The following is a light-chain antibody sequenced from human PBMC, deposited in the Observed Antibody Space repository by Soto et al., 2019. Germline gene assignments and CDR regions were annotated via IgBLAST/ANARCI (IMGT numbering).Light chain of an antibody. V-gene: IGKV3-15*01. J-gene: IGKJ4*01. Sequence: IVLTQSPATLSVSPGERATLSCRASQSVRSNLAWYQQQPGQGPRLLIVGASTRATSMPARFSGSGSGTEFNLTISSLLSEDCGVYYCQQYNNWPRATFGGGTKVDI. CDR1: QSVRSN. CDR3: QQYNNWPRAT. CDR2: GAS.